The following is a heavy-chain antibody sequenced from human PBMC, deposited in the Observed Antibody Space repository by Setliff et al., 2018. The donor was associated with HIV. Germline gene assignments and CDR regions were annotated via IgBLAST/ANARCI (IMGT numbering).Heavy chain of an antibody. CDR3: ARAVGGSNYFDYSGYQDF. CDR1: GYPFDSYG. CDR2: ISAYIGDT. Sequence: ASVKVSCKTSGYPFDSYGISWVRQAPGQGLEWMGWISAYIGDTKYAQRFQGRVTMTTDPSTPTAYMELRSLKSEDTAVYYCARAVGGSNYFDYSGYQDFWGQGTRVTVTS. D-gene: IGHD3-22*01. J-gene: IGHJ4*02. V-gene: IGHV1-18*01.